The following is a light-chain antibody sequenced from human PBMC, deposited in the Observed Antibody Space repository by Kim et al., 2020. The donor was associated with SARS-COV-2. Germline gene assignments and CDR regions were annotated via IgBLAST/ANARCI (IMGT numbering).Light chain of an antibody. Sequence: SYELTQPPSVSVSPGQTATITCSGNKVGNKYVSWYQQRLGQSPLVVIYQDTNRPSGIPERFSGSNSANTATLTISGTQSMDEGDYYCQAWDSNIVIFGGG. CDR1: KVGNKY. CDR2: QDT. V-gene: IGLV3-1*01. CDR3: QAWDSNIVI. J-gene: IGLJ2*01.